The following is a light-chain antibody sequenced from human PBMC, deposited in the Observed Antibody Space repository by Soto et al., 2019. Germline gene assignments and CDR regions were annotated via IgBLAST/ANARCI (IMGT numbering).Light chain of an antibody. CDR1: QAIDSW. CDR2: TGS. Sequence: DIQMTQSPSSVSASVGDRVTITCRASQAIDSWLAWYQQKPGEAPKLLIFTGSLLHSGVPPRFSGSGSGTDFTLTVSSLQPEDLATYYCQQLFMYPPTFGPGTKVIS. J-gene: IGKJ3*01. CDR3: QQLFMYPPT. V-gene: IGKV1-9*01.